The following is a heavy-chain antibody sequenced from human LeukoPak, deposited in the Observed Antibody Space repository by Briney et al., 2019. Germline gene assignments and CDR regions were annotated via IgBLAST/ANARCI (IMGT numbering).Heavy chain of an antibody. CDR2: ISSSSSYI. V-gene: IGHV3-21*01. J-gene: IGHJ4*02. CDR1: GFTFSSYA. Sequence: GGSLRLSCAASGFTFSSYAINWVRQAPGKGLEWVSSISSSSSYIYYADSVKGRFTISRDNAKNSLYLQMNSLRAEDTAVYYCARVSSSVSKPLDYWGQGTLVTVSS. CDR3: ARVSSSVSKPLDY.